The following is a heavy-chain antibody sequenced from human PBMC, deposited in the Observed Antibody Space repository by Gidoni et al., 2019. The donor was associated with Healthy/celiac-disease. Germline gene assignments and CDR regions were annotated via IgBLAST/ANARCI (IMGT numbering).Heavy chain of an antibody. Sequence: EVQLVESGGGLVQPGGSLRLSCAASGFTFSSYWMSWVRQAPGKGLEWVANIKQDGSEKYYVDSVKGRFNISRDNAKNSLYLQMNSLRAEDTAVYYCARDEWLDGGDAFDIWGQGTMVTVSS. CDR1: GFTFSSYW. V-gene: IGHV3-7*03. D-gene: IGHD6-19*01. CDR3: ARDEWLDGGDAFDI. CDR2: IKQDGSEK. J-gene: IGHJ3*02.